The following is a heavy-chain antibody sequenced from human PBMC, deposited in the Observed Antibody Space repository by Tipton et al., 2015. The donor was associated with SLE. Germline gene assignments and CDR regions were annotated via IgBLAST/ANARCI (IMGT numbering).Heavy chain of an antibody. J-gene: IGHJ3*02. CDR1: GFTFSNYG. Sequence: SLRLSCAASGFTFSNYGMHWVRQAPGKGLEWVAFIQYDGSNKYYGDSVKGRFTISRDNSKNTLYLQVNSLRAEDTAVYYCARDRDSSGYWNAFDIWGQGTMVTVSS. CDR3: ARDRDSSGYWNAFDI. CDR2: IQYDGSNK. V-gene: IGHV3-33*05. D-gene: IGHD3-22*01.